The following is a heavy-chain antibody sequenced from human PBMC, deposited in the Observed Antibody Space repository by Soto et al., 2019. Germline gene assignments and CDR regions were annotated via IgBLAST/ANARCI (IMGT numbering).Heavy chain of an antibody. Sequence: NLRETLSLTCAVSGDSISSSVWWTWVRQPPGKGLEWIGEVFHTGNTNYNPSLKSRVTMSVDKSTNEFSLKVTSVTAADTAIYYCARKAWVRFDYWGQGALVTVSS. D-gene: IGHD7-27*01. J-gene: IGHJ4*02. CDR3: ARKAWVRFDY. V-gene: IGHV4-4*03. CDR1: GDSISSSVW. CDR2: VFHTGNT.